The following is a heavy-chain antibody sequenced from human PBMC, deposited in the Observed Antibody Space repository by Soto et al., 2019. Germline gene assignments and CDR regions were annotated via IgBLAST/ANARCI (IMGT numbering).Heavy chain of an antibody. D-gene: IGHD1-26*01. J-gene: IGHJ4*02. CDR1: GFTFSSYA. CDR2: ISYDGSNK. Sequence: QVQLVESGGGVVQPGRSLRLSCAASGFTFSSYAMHWVRQAPGKGLEWVAVISYDGSNKYYADSVKGRFTISRDNSKNTLYLQMNSLRAEDTAVYYCARDVFQWELLRSGGAFDSWGQGTLVTVSS. V-gene: IGHV3-30-3*01. CDR3: ARDVFQWELLRSGGAFDS.